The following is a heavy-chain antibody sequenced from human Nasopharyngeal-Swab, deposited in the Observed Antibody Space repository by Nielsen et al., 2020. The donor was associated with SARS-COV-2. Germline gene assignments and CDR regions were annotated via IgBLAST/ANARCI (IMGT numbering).Heavy chain of an antibody. CDR2: INHSGST. Sequence: SETLSLTCAVYGGSFSGYYWSWIRQPPGKGLEWIGEINHSGSTNYNPSLKSRVTISVDTSKNQFSLKLSSVTAADTAVYYCARGRGYDIWSGYYTGRTRRDSSFDYWGQGTLVTVS. CDR1: GGSFSGYY. D-gene: IGHD3-3*01. J-gene: IGHJ4*02. V-gene: IGHV4-34*01. CDR3: ARGRGYDIWSGYYTGRTRRDSSFDY.